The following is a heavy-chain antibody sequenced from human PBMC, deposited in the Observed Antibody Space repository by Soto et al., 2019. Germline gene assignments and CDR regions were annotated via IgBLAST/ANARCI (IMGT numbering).Heavy chain of an antibody. CDR1: GYTFTDYY. CDR2: VNAGNGNT. Sequence: ASVKVSCKASGYTFTDYYIHWVRQAPGQGLEWMGWVNAGNGNTKYSQKFQGRVTITRDTSASTAYMELSSLRSEDTAVYYCARDGGYSSSSFDYWGQGTLVTVSS. CDR3: ARDGGYSSSSFDY. V-gene: IGHV1-3*01. D-gene: IGHD6-13*01. J-gene: IGHJ4*02.